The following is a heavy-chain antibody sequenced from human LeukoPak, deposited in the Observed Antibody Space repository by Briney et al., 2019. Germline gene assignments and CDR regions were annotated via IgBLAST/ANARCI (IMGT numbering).Heavy chain of an antibody. V-gene: IGHV4-39*01. J-gene: IGHJ4*02. CDR3: ARRGDDYDSSVNYFDY. D-gene: IGHD3-22*01. CDR2: IYYSGST. CDR1: GGSISSSIYY. Sequence: SETLSLTRTVSGGSISSSIYYWGWIRQPPGKGLEWIGSIYYSGSTYYSPSLKTRVTISVDTSKNQFSLKLSSVTAADTAVYYCARRGDDYDSSVNYFDYWGQGTLVTVSS.